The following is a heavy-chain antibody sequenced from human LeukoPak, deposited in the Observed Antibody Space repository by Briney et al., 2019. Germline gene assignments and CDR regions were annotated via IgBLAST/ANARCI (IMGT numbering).Heavy chain of an antibody. V-gene: IGHV3-53*01. D-gene: IGHD3-9*01. CDR3: ANYDILTGYFDY. CDR2: IYSGGST. Sequence: SGGSLRLSCAASGFTVSSNYMSWVRQAPGKGLEWVSVIYSGGSTYYVDSVKGRFTISRDNSKNTLYLQMNSLRAEDTAVYYCANYDILTGYFDYWGQGTLVTVSS. CDR1: GFTVSSNY. J-gene: IGHJ4*02.